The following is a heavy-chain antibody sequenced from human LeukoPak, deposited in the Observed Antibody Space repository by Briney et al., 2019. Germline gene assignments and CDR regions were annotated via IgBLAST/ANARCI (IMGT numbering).Heavy chain of an antibody. J-gene: IGHJ3*02. CDR2: LRYDGSNK. CDR3: AKVGAPAGSNAFDI. CDR1: GFTFSSYG. D-gene: IGHD3-10*01. Sequence: PGGSLRLSCAASGFTFSSYGMHWVRQAPGKGLEWVAFLRYDGSNKYYADSVKGRFTISRDNSKNTLYLQMNSLRAEDTAVYYCAKVGAPAGSNAFDIWGQGTMVTVSS. V-gene: IGHV3-30*02.